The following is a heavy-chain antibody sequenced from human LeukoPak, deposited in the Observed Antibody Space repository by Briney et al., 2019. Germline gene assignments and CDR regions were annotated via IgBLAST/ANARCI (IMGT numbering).Heavy chain of an antibody. CDR3: ARGCRRSSWPRGNWFDP. D-gene: IGHD6-13*01. CDR2: INHSGST. CDR1: GVSFSGYY. Sequence: SETLSLTCAVYGVSFSGYYWSWIRQPPGKGLEWIGEINHSGSTNYNPSLKSRVTISVDTSKNQFSLRLSSVTAADTAVYYCARGCRRSSWPRGNWFDPWGQGTLVTVSS. V-gene: IGHV4-34*01. J-gene: IGHJ5*02.